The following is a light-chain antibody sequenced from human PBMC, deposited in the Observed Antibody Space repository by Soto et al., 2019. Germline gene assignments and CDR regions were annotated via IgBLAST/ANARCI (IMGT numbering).Light chain of an antibody. J-gene: IGKJ4*01. CDR1: QSVSSY. Sequence: EIGLTQFPATLSLSPGERATLSCRASQSVSSYLAWYQQKPGQAPRLLIYDASNRATGIPARFSGSGSGTDFTLTISSLEPEDFAVYYCQQRSTWPLTFGGGTKVDIK. V-gene: IGKV3-11*01. CDR2: DAS. CDR3: QQRSTWPLT.